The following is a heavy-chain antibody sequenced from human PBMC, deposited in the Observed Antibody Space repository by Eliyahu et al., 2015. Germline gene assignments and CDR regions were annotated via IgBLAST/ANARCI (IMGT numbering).Heavy chain of an antibody. CDR3: AVDSSGYYVY. CDR2: XSAYNGNT. CDR1: GYTFTSYG. J-gene: IGHJ4*02. Sequence: QVQLVQSGXEVKKPGASVXXXXKASGYTFTSYGISWVRQAPGQGLEWMGWXSAYNGNTNYAQKLQGRVTMTTDTSTSTAYMELRSLRSDDTAVYYCAVDSSGYYVYWGQGTLVTVSS. D-gene: IGHD3-22*01. V-gene: IGHV1-18*01.